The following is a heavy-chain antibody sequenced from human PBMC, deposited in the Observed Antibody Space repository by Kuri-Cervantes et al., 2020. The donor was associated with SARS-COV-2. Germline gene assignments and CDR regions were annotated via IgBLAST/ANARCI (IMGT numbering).Heavy chain of an antibody. Sequence: GESLKISCVGSGFTFSNHGMSWVRQAPGKGLEWVSGISGSGGNNGRTYYADSVKGRFTMSRDDPMNTLYLQMNSLRAEDTAVYYRARGSKVLRFLEWLTWGQGTLVTVSS. CDR2: ISGSGGNNGRT. CDR3: ARGSKVLRFLEWLT. V-gene: IGHV3-23*01. D-gene: IGHD3-3*01. CDR1: GFTFSNHG. J-gene: IGHJ4*02.